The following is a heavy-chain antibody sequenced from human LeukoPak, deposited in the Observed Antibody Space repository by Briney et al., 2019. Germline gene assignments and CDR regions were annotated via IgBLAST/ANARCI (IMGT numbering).Heavy chain of an antibody. D-gene: IGHD6-6*01. Sequence: GGSLRLPCAASGFTFSSYAMHWLRQAPRKGLEWVAVISYEGSNKYYADSVKGRFTISRDNSKNTLYLQMNSLRAEDTAVYYCARDYGRAPIAARPGWFDPWGQGTLVTVSS. V-gene: IGHV3-30*01. J-gene: IGHJ5*02. CDR2: ISYEGSNK. CDR3: ARDYGRAPIAARPGWFDP. CDR1: GFTFSSYA.